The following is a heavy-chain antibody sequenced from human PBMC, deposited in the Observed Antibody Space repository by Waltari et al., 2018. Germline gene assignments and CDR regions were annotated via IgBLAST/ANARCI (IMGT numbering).Heavy chain of an antibody. V-gene: IGHV1-18*01. J-gene: IGHJ4*02. CDR3: ARGPSFLSAYSSGWPHFDN. CDR1: GYTFSNFG. CDR2: ISGNNGDT. Sequence: QVQLVQSGPEVKKPGASVTVSCKASGYTFSNFGISWVRQAPGQGPEWMGWISGNNGDTSYAQKFQGRVTMTTDTPTNTAYMELRSLRSDDTAVYYCARGPSFLSAYSSGWPHFDNWGQGTLVTVSS. D-gene: IGHD6-19*01.